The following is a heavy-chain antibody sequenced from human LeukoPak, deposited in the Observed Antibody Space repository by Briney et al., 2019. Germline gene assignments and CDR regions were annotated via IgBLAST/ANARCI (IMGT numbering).Heavy chain of an antibody. CDR2: IIPFSGTS. J-gene: IGHJ4*02. D-gene: IGHD4/OR15-4a*01. CDR3: ARAMTMGAFDY. CDR1: GGTCSSYS. V-gene: IGHV1-69*05. Sequence: ASVKVSCKASGGTCSSYSVSWVRQAPGQGLEWMGRIIPFSGTSNYAQKFQGRVTISTDGSTSTAYMELSSLTSEDTAVYYCARAMTMGAFDYWGQGTPVTVSS.